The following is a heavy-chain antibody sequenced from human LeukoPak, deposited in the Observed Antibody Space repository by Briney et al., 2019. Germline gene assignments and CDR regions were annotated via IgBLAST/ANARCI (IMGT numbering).Heavy chain of an antibody. D-gene: IGHD1-1*01. V-gene: IGHV4-59*01. CDR2: IYYSGST. CDR3: ARTLETYFDY. CDR1: GGSISSYY. Sequence: PSETLSLTCTVSGGSISSYYCSWIRQPPGKGLEWIGYIYYSGSTNYNPSLKSRVTISVDTSKNRFSLKLSSVTAADTAVYYCARTLETYFDYWGQGTLVTVSS. J-gene: IGHJ4*02.